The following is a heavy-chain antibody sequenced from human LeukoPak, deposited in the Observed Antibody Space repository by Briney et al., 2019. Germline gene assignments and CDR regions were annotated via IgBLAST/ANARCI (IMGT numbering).Heavy chain of an antibody. CDR1: GGSINSYY. V-gene: IGHV4-59*01. CDR3: TRGYSPVEY. CDR2: IYYDGST. D-gene: IGHD5-18*01. J-gene: IGHJ4*02. Sequence: SETLSLTCTVSGGSINSYYWSWIRQPPGKALEWIGYIYYDGSTNYNPSLKSRVTMAVDTSKNHFSLKLNSVTAADTALYLCTRGYSPVEYWGQGTLVIVSS.